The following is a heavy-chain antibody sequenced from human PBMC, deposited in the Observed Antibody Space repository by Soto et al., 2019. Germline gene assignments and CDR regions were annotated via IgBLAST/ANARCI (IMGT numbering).Heavy chain of an antibody. Sequence: PSETLSLTCTVSGGSISSGDHFWGWIRQSPGKGLESIVYMYYSGTTYYNPSLKSRITTSVDTSNNQFSLSLTSVTAADTAVYYCARGRGYGYGIDFWGQGALVTVSS. D-gene: IGHD5-18*01. J-gene: IGHJ4*02. CDR1: GGSISSGDHF. V-gene: IGHV4-30-4*01. CDR3: ARGRGYGYGIDF. CDR2: MYYSGTT.